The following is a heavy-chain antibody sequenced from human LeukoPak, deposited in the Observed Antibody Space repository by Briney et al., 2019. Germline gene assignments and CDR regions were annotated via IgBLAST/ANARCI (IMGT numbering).Heavy chain of an antibody. Sequence: PGGSLRLSCAASGFTFSSYWMSWVRQAPGKGLGWVANIKQDGSEKYYVDSVKGRFTISRDNAKNSLYLQMNSLRAEDTAVYYCARGNIVVVPAAYSYWGQGTLVTVSS. CDR2: IKQDGSEK. V-gene: IGHV3-7*01. CDR3: ARGNIVVVPAAYSY. D-gene: IGHD2-2*01. J-gene: IGHJ4*02. CDR1: GFTFSSYW.